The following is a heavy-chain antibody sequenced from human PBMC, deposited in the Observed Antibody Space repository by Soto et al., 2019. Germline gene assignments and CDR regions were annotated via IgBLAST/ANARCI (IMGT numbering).Heavy chain of an antibody. Sequence: PGGSLRLSCAASGFTFSSYAMHWVRQAPGKGLEWVAVISYDGSNKYYADSAKGRFTISRDNSKNTLYLQMNSLRAEDTAVYYCARAMTYYYDSSGYYYVPFGYWGQGTLVTVSS. CDR3: ARAMTYYYDSSGYYYVPFGY. D-gene: IGHD3-22*01. J-gene: IGHJ4*02. CDR1: GFTFSSYA. CDR2: ISYDGSNK. V-gene: IGHV3-30-3*01.